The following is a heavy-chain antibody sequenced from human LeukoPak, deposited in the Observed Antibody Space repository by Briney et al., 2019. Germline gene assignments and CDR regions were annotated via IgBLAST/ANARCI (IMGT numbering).Heavy chain of an antibody. CDR1: GYTSSDYY. Sequence: ASVKVSCKASGYTSSDYYMHWVRQAPGQGLEWMGWINLNSGGTKYAQKFQGGVTMSRDTSITTAYMEVSRLGSYDTAVYYCVRAPQYQLPFDIWGQGTMVTVSS. V-gene: IGHV1-2*02. D-gene: IGHD2-2*01. CDR3: VRAPQYQLPFDI. CDR2: INLNSGGT. J-gene: IGHJ3*02.